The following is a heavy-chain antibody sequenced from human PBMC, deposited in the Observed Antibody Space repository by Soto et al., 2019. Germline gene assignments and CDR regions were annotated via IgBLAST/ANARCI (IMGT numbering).Heavy chain of an antibody. J-gene: IGHJ6*02. CDR3: ARGKRWSSYYSYGMDV. V-gene: IGHV4-34*01. CDR2: INHSGST. D-gene: IGHD5-18*01. Sequence: QVQLQQWGAGLLKPSETLSLTCAVYGGSFSGYYWSWIRQPPGKGLEWIGEINHSGSTNYNPSLKSRAPISVDTSKNQFSLKLSSVTAADTAVYYCARGKRWSSYYSYGMDVWGQGTTVTVSS. CDR1: GGSFSGYY.